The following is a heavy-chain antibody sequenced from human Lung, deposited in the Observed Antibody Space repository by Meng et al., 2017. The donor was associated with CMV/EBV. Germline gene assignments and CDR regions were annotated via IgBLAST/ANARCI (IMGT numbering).Heavy chain of an antibody. J-gene: IGHJ6*02. Sequence: SETLSLXXTVSGGSISSSNYNWGWIRQPPGKGLEWIGSIYYSGSMFYNPSLKSRVTISVDTAKNQFSLKLSSVTAADTAVYYCARDRLYYLWSGYVNYYGIDVWGQGTTVXVSS. CDR1: GGSISSSNYN. CDR3: ARDRLYYLWSGYVNYYGIDV. D-gene: IGHD3-3*01. V-gene: IGHV4-39*07. CDR2: IYYSGSM.